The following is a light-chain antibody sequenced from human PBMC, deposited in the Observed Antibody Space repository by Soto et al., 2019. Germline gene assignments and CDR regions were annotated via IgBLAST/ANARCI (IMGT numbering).Light chain of an antibody. CDR1: NIGSKS. CDR2: YDS. V-gene: IGLV3-21*04. J-gene: IGLJ2*01. CDR3: QVWDSSSDHYVV. Sequence: VLTQPPSVSVAPGKTARITCGGNNIGSKSVHWYQQKPGQAPVLVIYYDSDRPSGIPERFSGSNSGNTATLTISRVEAGDEADYYCQVWDSSSDHYVVFGGGTKVTVL.